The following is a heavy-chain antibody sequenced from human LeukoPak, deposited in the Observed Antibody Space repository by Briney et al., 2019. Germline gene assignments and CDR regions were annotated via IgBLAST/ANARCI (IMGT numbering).Heavy chain of an antibody. J-gene: IGHJ4*02. Sequence: PAGSLRLSCAASGFTFSSYAMSWVRQAPGKGLDWVSVISGSGGSTYYSDSVKGRFTISRDNSKNTLYLQMNSLRANDTAVYYCAKQKTVVVTAIGYWGQGTLVTVSS. V-gene: IGHV3-23*01. CDR2: ISGSGGST. CDR3: AKQKTVVVTAIGY. D-gene: IGHD2-21*02. CDR1: GFTFSSYA.